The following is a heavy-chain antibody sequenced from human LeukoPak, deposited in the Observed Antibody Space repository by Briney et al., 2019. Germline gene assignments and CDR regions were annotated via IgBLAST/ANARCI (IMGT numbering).Heavy chain of an antibody. Sequence: SSETLSLTCAVYGGSFSGYYWSWIRQPPGKGLEWIGEINHSGSTNYNPSLKSRVTISVDTSKDQFSLKLSSVAAADTAVYYCARHRGYCSSTSCSASPDFDYWGQGTLVTVSS. CDR3: ARHRGYCSSTSCSASPDFDY. CDR1: GGSFSGYY. V-gene: IGHV4-34*01. J-gene: IGHJ4*02. D-gene: IGHD2-2*01. CDR2: INHSGST.